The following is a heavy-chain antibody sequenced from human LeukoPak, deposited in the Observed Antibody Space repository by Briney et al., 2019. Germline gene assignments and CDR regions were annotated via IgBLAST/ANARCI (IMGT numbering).Heavy chain of an antibody. V-gene: IGHV3-21*01. D-gene: IGHD5-12*01. CDR1: GFTFSSYS. J-gene: IGHJ4*02. CDR3: ARGWSRDIVATGRQYGY. Sequence: GGSLRLSCAASGFTFSSYSMNWVRQAPGKGLEWVSSISSSSSYIYYADSVKGRFTISRDNAKNSLYLQMNSLRAEDTAVYYCARGWSRDIVATGRQYGYWGQGTLVTVSS. CDR2: ISSSSSYI.